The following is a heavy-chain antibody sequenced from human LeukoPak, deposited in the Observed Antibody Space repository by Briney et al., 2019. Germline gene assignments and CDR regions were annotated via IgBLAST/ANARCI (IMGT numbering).Heavy chain of an antibody. V-gene: IGHV4-59*01. CDR2: IYYSGST. CDR1: GGSISSNY. J-gene: IGHJ3*02. CDR3: ARAVAAPGAFDI. D-gene: IGHD6-19*01. Sequence: SETLSPTCTVSGGSISSNYWSWIRQPPGKGLEWIGYIYYSGSTNYNPSLKSRVTISVDTSKNQFSLKLTSVTAADTAVYYCARAVAAPGAFDIWGQGTMVTVSS.